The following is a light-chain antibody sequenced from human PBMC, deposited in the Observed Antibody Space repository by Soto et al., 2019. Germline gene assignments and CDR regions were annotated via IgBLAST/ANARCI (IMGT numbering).Light chain of an antibody. CDR1: NSDVGGYNY. CDR3: CSYVGSYSYV. J-gene: IGLJ1*01. CDR2: EVS. Sequence: SVLTQPASVSGSPGQSITISCTGTNSDVGGYNYVSWYQQHPGKAPELMIYEVSHRPSGVSNRFSGSKSDNTASLTISGLQAEDEADYYCCSYVGSYSYVFGIGTKVTVL. V-gene: IGLV2-14*01.